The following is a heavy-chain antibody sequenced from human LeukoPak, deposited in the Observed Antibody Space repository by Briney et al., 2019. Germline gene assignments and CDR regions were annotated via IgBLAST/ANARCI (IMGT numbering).Heavy chain of an antibody. CDR1: GFTFSSYA. CDR3: AKKRWLTAYYFDY. V-gene: IGHV3-23*01. CDR2: ISGSGGSA. D-gene: IGHD4/OR15-4a*01. J-gene: IGHJ4*02. Sequence: GGSLSLSCAASGFTFSSYAMSWVRQAPGKGLEWVSAISGSGGSADYADSVKGRFTISRDNSKNTLYLQMNSLRAEDTAVYYCAKKRWLTAYYFDYWGQGTLVTVSS.